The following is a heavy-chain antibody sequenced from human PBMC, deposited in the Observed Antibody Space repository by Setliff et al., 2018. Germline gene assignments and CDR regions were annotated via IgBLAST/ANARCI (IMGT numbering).Heavy chain of an antibody. CDR2: IKSKTDGGTT. D-gene: IGHD3-10*01. V-gene: IGHV3-15*01. CDR3: TSGYYGSGSAGYYGMDV. J-gene: IGHJ6*02. CDR1: GFTFSNAW. Sequence: GSLRLSCSTSGFTFSNAWMSWVRQAPGKGLEWVGRIKSKTDGGTTDYAAPVKGRFTISRDDSKNTLYLQMNSLKTEDTAVYYCTSGYYGSGSAGYYGMDVWGQGTTVTVSS.